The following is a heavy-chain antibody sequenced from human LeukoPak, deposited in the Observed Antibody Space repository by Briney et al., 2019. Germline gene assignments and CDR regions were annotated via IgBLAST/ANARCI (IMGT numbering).Heavy chain of an antibody. CDR3: AKDLRYYYGSGKDYYYMDV. CDR1: GFTFSSYG. J-gene: IGHJ6*03. D-gene: IGHD3-10*01. Sequence: GGSLRLSCAASGFTFSSYGMHWVRQAPGKGLEWVAVISYDGSNKYYADSVKGRFTISRDNSKNTLYLQMNSLRAEDTAVYYCAKDLRYYYGSGKDYYYMDVWGKGTTVTISS. V-gene: IGHV3-30*18. CDR2: ISYDGSNK.